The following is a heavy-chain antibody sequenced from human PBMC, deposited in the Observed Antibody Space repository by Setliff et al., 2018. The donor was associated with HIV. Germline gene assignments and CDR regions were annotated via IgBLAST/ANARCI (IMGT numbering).Heavy chain of an antibody. CDR2: IYTSGST. CDR3: ARAPYCDSSGPFDY. J-gene: IGHJ4*02. CDR1: GGSISSYY. D-gene: IGHD3-22*01. Sequence: SETLSLTCTVSGGSISSYYWSWIRQPPGKGLEWIGYIYTSGSTNYNPSIKSRVTISVDTSKNQFSLKLRSVTAAYTAVYYCARAPYCDSSGPFDYWGQGTLVTVSS. V-gene: IGHV4-4*09.